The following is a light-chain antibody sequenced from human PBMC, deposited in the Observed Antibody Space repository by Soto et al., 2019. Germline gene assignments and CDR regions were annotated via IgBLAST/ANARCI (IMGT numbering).Light chain of an antibody. V-gene: IGLV2-14*01. CDR2: GVS. CDR1: SSDA. Sequence: QSALTQPASVSGSPGQSITISCTGTSSDAVSWYQVHPDKARKLLIYGVSNRPSGVSSRFSGSKSGNTASLTISGLQAEDEADHYCSTYTNSITWLFGGGTKLTVL. CDR3: STYTNSITWL. J-gene: IGLJ3*02.